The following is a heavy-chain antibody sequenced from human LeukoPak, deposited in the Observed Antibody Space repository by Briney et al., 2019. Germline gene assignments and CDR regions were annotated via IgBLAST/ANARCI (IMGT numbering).Heavy chain of an antibody. CDR1: GGSFSDFH. V-gene: IGHV4-34*01. CDR3: SRGKATIDWYFDL. D-gene: IGHD4/OR15-4a*01. Sequence: SETLSLTCTVYGGSFSDFHWSWIRLPPGKGLEWIGEINHSGNTNYNPSLKSRVTISIDTSKNQFSLKLSSVTAADTAVYYCSRGKATIDWYFDLGGRGTLVTVSS. J-gene: IGHJ2*01. CDR2: INHSGNT.